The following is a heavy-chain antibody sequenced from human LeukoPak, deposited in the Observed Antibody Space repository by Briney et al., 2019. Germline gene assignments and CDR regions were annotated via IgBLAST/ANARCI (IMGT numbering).Heavy chain of an antibody. CDR3: ARAPGGDY. V-gene: IGHV1-3*01. Sequence: GASVTVSCKASGYTFTNYAIHWVRQVPGQRLKWMGWINAGNGNTKYSQKFQGRVTITRDTSGSTVYMEVSSLRSEDTAVYYCARAPGGDYWGQGTLVTVSS. CDR1: GYTFTNYA. J-gene: IGHJ4*02. CDR2: INAGNGNT. D-gene: IGHD3-16*01.